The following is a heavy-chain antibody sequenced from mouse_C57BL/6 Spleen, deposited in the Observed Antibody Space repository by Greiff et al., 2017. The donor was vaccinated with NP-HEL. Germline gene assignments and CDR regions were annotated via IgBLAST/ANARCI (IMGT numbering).Heavy chain of an antibody. CDR2: INPNNGGT. Sequence: VQLQQSGPELVKPGASVKISCKASGYTFTDYYMNWVKQSHGKSLEWIGDINPNNGGTSYNQKFKGKATLTVDKSSSTAYMELRSLTSEDSAVYYCARRPSWDYWGQGTTRTVSS. CDR1: GYTFTDYY. J-gene: IGHJ2*01. CDR3: ARRPSWDY. V-gene: IGHV1-26*01.